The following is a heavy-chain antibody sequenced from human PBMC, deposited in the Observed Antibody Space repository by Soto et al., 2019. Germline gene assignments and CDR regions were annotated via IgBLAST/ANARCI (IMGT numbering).Heavy chain of an antibody. CDR3: SPLALKYSSGWYEFAD. CDR1: GFTFSNVW. Sequence: EVQLVESGGGLVKPGGSLRLSCAASGFTFSNVWMNWVRQAPGKGLEWVGRIKSKTDGGTTEYAAPVKGRFIISRDDSKNTLYLQMNSLKTEDTAVYYCSPLALKYSSGWYEFADWGQGTLVTVSS. V-gene: IGHV3-15*07. J-gene: IGHJ4*02. D-gene: IGHD6-19*01. CDR2: IKSKTDGGTT.